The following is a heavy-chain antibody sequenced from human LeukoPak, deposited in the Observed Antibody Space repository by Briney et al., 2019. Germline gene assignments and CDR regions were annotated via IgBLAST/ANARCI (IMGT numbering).Heavy chain of an antibody. CDR1: GFTFSTYT. Sequence: GGSLRLSCAASGFTFSTYTMAWVRQAPGGGLEWVSGISDNGGRTYYADSVKGRSAISRDDSKSTLYLQMNSLRGEDTAVYYCAKGTRQLVPADYYGMDVWGQGTTVTVSS. D-gene: IGHD6-13*01. CDR2: ISDNGGRT. CDR3: AKGTRQLVPADYYGMDV. V-gene: IGHV3-23*01. J-gene: IGHJ6*02.